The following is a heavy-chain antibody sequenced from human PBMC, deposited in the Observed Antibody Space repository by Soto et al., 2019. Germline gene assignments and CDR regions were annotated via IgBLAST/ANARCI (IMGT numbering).Heavy chain of an antibody. Sequence: ASVKVSCKASGYTFTSYYMHWVRQAPGQGLEWMGIINPSGGSTSYAQKFQGRVTMTRDTSTSTVYMELGSLRSEDTAVYYCARDPGITMVRGVIPHYYYYYMDVLGKGTTVTVSS. J-gene: IGHJ6*03. D-gene: IGHD3-10*01. V-gene: IGHV1-46*03. CDR3: ARDPGITMVRGVIPHYYYYYMDV. CDR2: INPSGGST. CDR1: GYTFTSYY.